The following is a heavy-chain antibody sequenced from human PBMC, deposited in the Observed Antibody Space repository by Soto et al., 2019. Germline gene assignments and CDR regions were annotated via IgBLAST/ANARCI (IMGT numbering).Heavy chain of an antibody. CDR2: INHSGNT. J-gene: IGHJ4*02. D-gene: IGHD4-4*01. CDR1: GVPFSGYY. V-gene: IGHV4-34*01. CDR3: AREGINNYNEYYFDS. Sequence: SETLSLTCAVYGVPFSGYYWSWIRQSPGKGLEWIGEINHSGNTNYNPSLKSRVTMLVDTSKNQFSLSLSSVTAADTAVYYCAREGINNYNEYYFDSWGQGTVVTVSS.